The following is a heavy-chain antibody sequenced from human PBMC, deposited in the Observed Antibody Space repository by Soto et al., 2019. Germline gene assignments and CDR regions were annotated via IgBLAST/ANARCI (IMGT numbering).Heavy chain of an antibody. J-gene: IGHJ6*02. Sequence: PGGSLRLSCAPSGFTFSSYSMNWVRQAPGKGLEWVSSISSSSSYIYYADSVKGRFTISRDNAKNSLYLQMNSLRAEDTAVYYCARGGADIVVVPAARHNYYYYGMDVWGQGTTVTVSS. CDR1: GFTFSSYS. CDR3: ARGGADIVVVPAARHNYYYYGMDV. D-gene: IGHD2-2*01. CDR2: ISSSSSYI. V-gene: IGHV3-21*01.